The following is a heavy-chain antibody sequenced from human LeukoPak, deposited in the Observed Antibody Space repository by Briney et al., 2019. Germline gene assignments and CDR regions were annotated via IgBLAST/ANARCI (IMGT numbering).Heavy chain of an antibody. CDR1: GFSVSNTY. V-gene: IGHV3-53*01. Sequence: QPWGSLRLSCAASGFSVSNTYMSWVRQAPGKGLEWVSIMYSGGNTYYADSVKGRFTISRDNHQNTLYLQMNRLRPEDTAVYYCARGTVTAPDYWGRGTLVTFSS. D-gene: IGHD2-21*02. CDR3: ARGTVTAPDY. CDR2: MYSGGNT. J-gene: IGHJ4*02.